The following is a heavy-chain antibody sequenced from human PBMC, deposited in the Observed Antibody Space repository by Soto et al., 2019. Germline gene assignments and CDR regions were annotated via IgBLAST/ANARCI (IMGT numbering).Heavy chain of an antibody. CDR2: ISSSSSTI. J-gene: IGHJ6*03. V-gene: IGHV3-48*01. CDR3: ARTGGDLADRDYYMDV. D-gene: IGHD3-16*01. CDR1: GFTFSSYS. Sequence: EVQLVESGGGLVQPGGSLRLSCAASGFTFSSYSMNWVRQAPGKGLEWVSYISSSSSTIYYEDSVKGRFTISRDNAKNSLYLQMNRLRAEETAVSYCARTGGDLADRDYYMDVWGKGTTVAVSS.